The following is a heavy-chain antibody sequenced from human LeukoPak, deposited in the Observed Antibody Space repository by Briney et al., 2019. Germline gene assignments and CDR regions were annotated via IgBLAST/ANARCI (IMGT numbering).Heavy chain of an antibody. V-gene: IGHV3-7*01. Sequence: GGSLRLSCAASGFTFSSYWMSWVRQAPGKGLEWVANIKQDGSEKHYVDSVKGRFTISRDNAKNSLYLQMNSLRAEDTAVYYCAREKTTVTTPWFDPWGQGTLVTVSS. D-gene: IGHD4-17*01. CDR2: IKQDGSEK. CDR3: AREKTTVTTPWFDP. J-gene: IGHJ5*02. CDR1: GFTFSSYW.